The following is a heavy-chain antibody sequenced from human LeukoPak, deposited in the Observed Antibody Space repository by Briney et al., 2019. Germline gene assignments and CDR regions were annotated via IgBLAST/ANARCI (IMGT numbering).Heavy chain of an antibody. V-gene: IGHV3-74*01. CDR2: IDTDGSST. D-gene: IGHD3-22*01. CDR1: GFTLSSYW. Sequence: GGSLRLSCAASGFTLSSYWMHWVRQAPGKGLVWVSRIDTDGSSTSYADSVKGRFTISRDNAKNTLYLQMNSLRAEDTAVYYCARETYYYDSSGYYFHVAEYFQHWGQGTLVTVSS. J-gene: IGHJ1*01. CDR3: ARETYYYDSSGYYFHVAEYFQH.